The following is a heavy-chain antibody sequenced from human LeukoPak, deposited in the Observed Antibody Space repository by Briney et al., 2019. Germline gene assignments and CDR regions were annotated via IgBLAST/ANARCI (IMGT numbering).Heavy chain of an antibody. Sequence: SETLSLTCTVSGASITNYYWSWFRQPPWKRLEWIGFIHYSGTTDYNPSLKSRVTMSVDTSTNQVSLEVTSVAAADTAVYYCATGSRSSTSDAFDIWGQGTMVTVSS. CDR1: GASITNYY. D-gene: IGHD6-6*01. J-gene: IGHJ3*02. CDR3: ATGSRSSTSDAFDI. CDR2: IHYSGTT. V-gene: IGHV4-59*01.